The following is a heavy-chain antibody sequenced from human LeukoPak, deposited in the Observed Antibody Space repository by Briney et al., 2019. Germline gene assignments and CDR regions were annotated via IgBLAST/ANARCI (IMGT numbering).Heavy chain of an antibody. CDR2: INEDGSTT. CDR1: RFTFRGYW. CDR3: ARAATRGGDFDS. D-gene: IGHD2-15*01. V-gene: IGHV3-7*01. Sequence: GGSLGLACAASRFTFRGYWMGWVRHTPGKGLEWLANINEDGSTTYYVDSVKGRFTISRNNADNSLYLQMNSLRAEDTAVYYCARAATRGGDFDSWGQGTLVTVSS. J-gene: IGHJ4*02.